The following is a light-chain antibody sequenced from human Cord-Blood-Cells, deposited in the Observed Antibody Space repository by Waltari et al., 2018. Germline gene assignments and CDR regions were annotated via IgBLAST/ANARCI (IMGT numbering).Light chain of an antibody. J-gene: IGKJ3*01. V-gene: IGKV3-11*01. CDR3: QQRSNCLCT. CDR1: QRVSSY. CDR2: DAS. Sequence: EIVLTQSPATLSLSPGERATLSCRASQRVSSYLAWYQQKPGQAPRLLIYDASNRATGIPARFSGSGSGTDFTLTISSLEPEDFAVYYCQQRSNCLCTFGPGTKVDIK.